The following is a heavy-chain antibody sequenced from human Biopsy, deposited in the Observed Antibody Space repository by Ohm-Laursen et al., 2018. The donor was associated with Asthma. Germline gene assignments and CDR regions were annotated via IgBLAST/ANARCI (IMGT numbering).Heavy chain of an antibody. V-gene: IGHV4-39*01. CDR1: CGSMTPTSHY. J-gene: IGHJ6*02. CDR2: ISYGGKT. Sequence: PSQTLSLTCTVSCGSMTPTSHYWDWIRQAPGKGLEWIGYISYGGKTSYNPSLKNRVTISRDTSKNQFSLRLTSVTAADTAVYFCARRITIFGVVQKDHGMDAWGQGTTVIVSS. D-gene: IGHD3-3*01. CDR3: ARRITIFGVVQKDHGMDA.